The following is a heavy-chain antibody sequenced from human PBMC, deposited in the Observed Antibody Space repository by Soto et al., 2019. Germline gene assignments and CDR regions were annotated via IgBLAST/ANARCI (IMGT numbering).Heavy chain of an antibody. J-gene: IGHJ6*02. Sequence: QVHLVESGGGVVQPGRSLRLSCAASGFTFSSFGMHWVRQAPGKGLEWVALISYDASDKYYADSVKGRFTISRDNPKNTLFLQMNSLRAEDTAVYYCAKMEGYCSGGRCYGSDPGMDGWGQGTTVTVSS. CDR3: AKMEGYCSGGRCYGSDPGMDG. V-gene: IGHV3-30*18. D-gene: IGHD2-15*01. CDR2: ISYDASDK. CDR1: GFTFSSFG.